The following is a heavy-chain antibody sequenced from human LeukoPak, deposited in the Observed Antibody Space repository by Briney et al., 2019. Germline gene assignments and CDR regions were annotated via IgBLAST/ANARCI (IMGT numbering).Heavy chain of an antibody. CDR3: ARDLESTTSWGAEY. Sequence: PGGSLRLSCAASGFTFNDYYMTWIRQAPGKGLEWVSYISGSGSTIYYADSVRGRFTISRDNAKNSLYLQMNSLRAEDTAIYYCARDLESTTSWGAEYWGQGTLVTVSS. D-gene: IGHD6-6*01. V-gene: IGHV3-11*01. CDR1: GFTFNDYY. CDR2: ISGSGSTI. J-gene: IGHJ4*02.